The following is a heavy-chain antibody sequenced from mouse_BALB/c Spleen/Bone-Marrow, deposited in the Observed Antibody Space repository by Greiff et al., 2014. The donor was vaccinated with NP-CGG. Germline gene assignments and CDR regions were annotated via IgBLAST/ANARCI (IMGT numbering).Heavy chain of an antibody. D-gene: IGHD4-1*01. CDR1: GDSITRGY. J-gene: IGHJ2*01. V-gene: IGHV3-8*02. Sequence: EVKLVESGPSLVKPSQTLSLTCSVTGDSITRGYWNWIRKFPGNKLEYMGYITYSANTYYNPSLKSRLSITRDTSKNQYYLQLNSVTTEDTATYYCATGYYFDNWGQGTTLTVSS. CDR3: ATGYYFDN. CDR2: ITYSANT.